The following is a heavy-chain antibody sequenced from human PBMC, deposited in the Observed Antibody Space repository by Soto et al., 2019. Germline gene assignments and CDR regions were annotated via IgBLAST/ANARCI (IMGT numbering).Heavy chain of an antibody. CDR2: INPSGGST. D-gene: IGHD1-26*01. Sequence: GAPAEATCEASRYTLTSNYMHWGRQAPGQGLEWMGIINPSGGSTNYAQKLQGRVTMTTDTSTSTAYMELRSLRSDDTAVYYCARDAAVGLFDYWGQGTLVTVSS. CDR1: RYTLTSNY. V-gene: IGHV1-46*01. CDR3: ARDAAVGLFDY. J-gene: IGHJ4*02.